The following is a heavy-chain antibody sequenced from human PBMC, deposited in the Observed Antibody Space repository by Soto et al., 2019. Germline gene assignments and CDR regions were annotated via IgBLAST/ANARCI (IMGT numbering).Heavy chain of an antibody. D-gene: IGHD3-10*01. V-gene: IGHV3-9*01. J-gene: IGHJ3*02. CDR1: GFNFDDYA. CDR3: AHAFSESYWPFDI. Sequence: EVQLVESGGGLVQPGGSLRLSCAASGFNFDDYAMHWVRHSPGKGLEWVSGIDWNNINIGYWDSVKGRFTISRDNAKKSLYLQMNRLRAEDTAVYYCAHAFSESYWPFDIWGQGTMVTVSS. CDR2: IDWNNINI.